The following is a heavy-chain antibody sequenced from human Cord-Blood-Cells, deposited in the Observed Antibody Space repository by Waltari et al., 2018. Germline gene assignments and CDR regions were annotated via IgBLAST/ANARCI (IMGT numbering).Heavy chain of an antibody. J-gene: IGHJ2*01. Sequence: QITLKESGPTLVKPTQTLTLTCTFSGFSLSTSGVGVGWIRPPPGKALEWLALIYWTDDKRYSATMKGRLTSTKDTSKNQVVLTMTNIDPVDTATYYCAHSPYYDFWSGQDDSYWYFDLWGRGTLVTVSS. CDR1: GFSLSTSGVG. CDR3: AHSPYYDFWSGQDDSYWYFDL. V-gene: IGHV2-5*01. CDR2: IYWTDDK. D-gene: IGHD3-3*01.